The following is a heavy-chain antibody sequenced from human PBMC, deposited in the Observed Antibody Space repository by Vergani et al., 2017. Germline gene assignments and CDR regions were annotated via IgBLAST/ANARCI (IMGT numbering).Heavy chain of an antibody. D-gene: IGHD2-2*02. Sequence: QVQLLESGGGVVQPGTSLRLSCVVSGFALNRHAMYWVRQAPGKGLEWVVGISFDGTNEYYPDLVKGRFTISRDIAKNTLYLQVRSLRLEDTGVYHCVRDRGLCAGDRGYTEAWDYWGQGTPVTGSS. CDR2: ISFDGTNE. CDR3: VRDRGLCAGDRGYTEAWDY. CDR1: GFALNRHA. J-gene: IGHJ4*02. V-gene: IGHV3-30-3*01.